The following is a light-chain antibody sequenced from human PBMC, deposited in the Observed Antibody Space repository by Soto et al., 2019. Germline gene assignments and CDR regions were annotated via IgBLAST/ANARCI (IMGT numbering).Light chain of an antibody. CDR1: PSFRGL. CDR3: QQYSSTPIT. V-gene: IGKV3-20*01. J-gene: IGKJ5*01. Sequence: EVVFTQSPVTLSLSPGERATLSCRASPSFRGLLAWYQQKPGQAPRLVIYDASRRATGIPDRFSGSGSRTDFTLTISRLEPEDSAVYYCQQYSSTPITFGQGTRLEIK. CDR2: DAS.